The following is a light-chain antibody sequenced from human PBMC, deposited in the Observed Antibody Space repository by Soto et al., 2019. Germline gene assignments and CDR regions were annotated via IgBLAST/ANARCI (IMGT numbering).Light chain of an antibody. Sequence: DIQMTQSPSTLSASVGDIVTITCRASQSISSWLAWYQQKPGKAPKLLIYDASNLETGVPSRFSGSGSGTDFTFTISSLQPEDIATYYCQQYDNLPLTFGGGTKVDI. CDR2: DAS. CDR1: QSISSW. J-gene: IGKJ4*01. CDR3: QQYDNLPLT. V-gene: IGKV1-33*01.